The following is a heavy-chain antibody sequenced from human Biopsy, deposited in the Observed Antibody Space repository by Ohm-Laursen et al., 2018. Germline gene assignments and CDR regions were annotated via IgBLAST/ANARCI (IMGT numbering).Heavy chain of an antibody. Sequence: SETLSLTCAVSGESFSDYYWSWIRQSPGKGLEWIGEINHRGRSSYSPSLQSRVTISVDASKNQFSPNMKSVTAADTAVYFCAREGGGLLPIRLTDFWGPGMMVTVSS. CDR3: AREGGGLLPIRLTDF. J-gene: IGHJ4*02. CDR1: GESFSDYY. D-gene: IGHD1-26*01. V-gene: IGHV4-34*01. CDR2: INHRGRS.